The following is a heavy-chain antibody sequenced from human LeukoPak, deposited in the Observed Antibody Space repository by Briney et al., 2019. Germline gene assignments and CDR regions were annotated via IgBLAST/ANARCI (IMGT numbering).Heavy chain of an antibody. Sequence: PGRSLRLSCAASGFTFDDYAMHWVRQAPGKGLEWVSGISWNSGSIGYADSVKGRFTISRDNAKNSLYLQMNSLRAEDTALYYCAKDIDALGGGDPTYFDYWGQGTLVTVSS. V-gene: IGHV3-9*01. CDR3: AKDIDALGGGDPTYFDY. CDR1: GFTFDDYA. J-gene: IGHJ4*02. D-gene: IGHD2-21*02. CDR2: ISWNSGSI.